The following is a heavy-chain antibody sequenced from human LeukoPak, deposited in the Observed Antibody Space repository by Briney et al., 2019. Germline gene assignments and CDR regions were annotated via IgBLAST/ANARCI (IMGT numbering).Heavy chain of an antibody. V-gene: IGHV4-59*01. Sequence: SETLSLTCTVSGGSISNYYWSWIRQPPGKGLEWIGYIYYSGSTNYNPSLKSRVTISVDTSKNQFSLKLSSVTAADTAVYYCARVWGYGAHFDYWGQGTLVTVSS. J-gene: IGHJ4*02. CDR1: GGSISNYY. D-gene: IGHD3-16*01. CDR3: ARVWGYGAHFDY. CDR2: IYYSGST.